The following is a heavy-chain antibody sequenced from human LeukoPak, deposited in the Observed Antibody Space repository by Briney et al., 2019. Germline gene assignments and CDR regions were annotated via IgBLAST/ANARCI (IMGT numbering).Heavy chain of an antibody. V-gene: IGHV4-59*01. Sequence: PSETLSLTCTVSGGSISTYYWSWIRQLPGKGLDWIGSFYYTGSTNYNPSLRSRVTISLDTSKNQISLRLSSVTAADTAVYYCARGGNALDYWGQGTLVTVSA. J-gene: IGHJ4*02. CDR1: GGSISTYY. D-gene: IGHD4-23*01. CDR3: ARGGNALDY. CDR2: FYYTGST.